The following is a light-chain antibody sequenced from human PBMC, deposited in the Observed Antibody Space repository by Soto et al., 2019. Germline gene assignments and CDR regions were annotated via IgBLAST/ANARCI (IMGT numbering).Light chain of an antibody. J-gene: IGLJ2*01. CDR1: RSKIGSHT. CDR2: SNT. CDR3: AAWEDSLNGVV. V-gene: IGLV1-44*01. Sequence: QSVLTQPTSASGTPGQTIAISCSGGRSKIGSHTVNWYQQLPGTAPRLLIYSNTQRPSGVPDRFSGSKFGTSASLSISGLQSEYEGDYYCAAWEDSLNGVVFGGGTKLTVL.